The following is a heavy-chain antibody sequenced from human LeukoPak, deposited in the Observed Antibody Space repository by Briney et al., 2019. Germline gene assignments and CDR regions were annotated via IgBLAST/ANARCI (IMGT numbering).Heavy chain of an antibody. CDR2: IKSKTDGGTT. CDR1: GFTLSNAW. D-gene: IGHD3-22*01. V-gene: IGHV3-15*01. Sequence: GGSLRLSCAASGFTLSNAWMSWVRQAPGKGLEWVGRIKSKTDGGTTDYAAPVKGRFTISRDDSKNTLYLQMNSLKTEDTAVYYCTTDLGLTMIVDVWGQGTLVTVSS. CDR3: TTDLGLTMIVDV. J-gene: IGHJ4*02.